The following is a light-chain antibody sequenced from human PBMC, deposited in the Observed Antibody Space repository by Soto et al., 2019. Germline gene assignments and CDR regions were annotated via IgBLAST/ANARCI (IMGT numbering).Light chain of an antibody. CDR3: QQYNSYSPAT. CDR1: QSISTW. CDR2: MAS. V-gene: IGKV1-5*03. Sequence: DIQMTQSPSTLSASVGDRVTITCRASQSISTWLAWYQQKPGKAPKVLIYMASRLETGVPSRFSGSGSGTEFTFTISSLQPDDLASYYCQQYNSYSPATFGQGTKLEIK. J-gene: IGKJ2*01.